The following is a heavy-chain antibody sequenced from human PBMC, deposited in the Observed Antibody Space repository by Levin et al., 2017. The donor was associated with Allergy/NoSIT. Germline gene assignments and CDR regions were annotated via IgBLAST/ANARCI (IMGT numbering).Heavy chain of an antibody. CDR2: IGTSNDT. CDR3: ARGPWFDP. Sequence: PGGSLRLSCAASGFTFSRSDIHWLRQAPGKGLEWVSAIGTSNDTYYAGSVKGRFTISREDAKNSLYLQMNSLGAGDTAVYYCARGPWFDPWGQGTLVTVSS. V-gene: IGHV3-13*01. CDR1: GFTFSRSD. J-gene: IGHJ5*02.